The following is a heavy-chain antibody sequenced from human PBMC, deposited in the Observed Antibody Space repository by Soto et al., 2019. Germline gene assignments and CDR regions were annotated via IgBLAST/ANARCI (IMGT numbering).Heavy chain of an antibody. J-gene: IGHJ6*02. Sequence: QVQLMQSGAEVKKPGSSVKVSCKASGGTFSSYAISWVRQAPGQGLEWMGGIIPIFGTANYAQKFQGRVTITADESTSTAYMELSSLRSEDTAVYYCARGRAVAGRGYYYYGMDVWGQGTTVTVSS. D-gene: IGHD6-19*01. V-gene: IGHV1-69*01. CDR3: ARGRAVAGRGYYYYGMDV. CDR1: GGTFSSYA. CDR2: IIPIFGTA.